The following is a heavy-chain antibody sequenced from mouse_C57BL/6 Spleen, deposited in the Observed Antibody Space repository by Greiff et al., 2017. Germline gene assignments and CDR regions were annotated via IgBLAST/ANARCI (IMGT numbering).Heavy chain of an antibody. Sequence: QVQLQQPGAELVKPGASVKMSCKASGYTFTSYWITWVKQRPGQGLEWIGGIYPGSGSTNYNEKFKSKATLTVDTSSSTAYMQLSSLTSEDSAVYYCARRNWDKEWFAYWGQGTLVTVSA. CDR1: GYTFTSYW. V-gene: IGHV1-55*01. J-gene: IGHJ3*01. CDR2: IYPGSGST. D-gene: IGHD4-1*01. CDR3: ARRNWDKEWFAY.